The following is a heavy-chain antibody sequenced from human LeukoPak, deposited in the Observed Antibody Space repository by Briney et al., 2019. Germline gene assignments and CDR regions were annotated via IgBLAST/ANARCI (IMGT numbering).Heavy chain of an antibody. Sequence: SQTLSLTCSVSGGSISSGSYYWSWIRQPAGKGLEWIGRIYTSGSTNYNPSLKSRVTISVDTSKNQFSLKLSSVTAAGTAVYYCARGPGGYDNSGYYPLWGQGTLVTVSS. CDR1: GGSISSGSYY. D-gene: IGHD3-22*01. V-gene: IGHV4-61*02. CDR3: ARGPGGYDNSGYYPL. CDR2: IYTSGST. J-gene: IGHJ4*02.